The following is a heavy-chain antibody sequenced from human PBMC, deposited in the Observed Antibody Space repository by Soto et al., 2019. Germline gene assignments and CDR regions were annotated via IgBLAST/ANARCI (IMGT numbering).Heavy chain of an antibody. Sequence: GGSLRLSCAASGFTFSSYGMHWVRQAPGKGLEWVAVISYDGSNKYYADSVKGRFTISRDNSKNTLYLQMNSLRAEDTAVYYCAKGPAIVVVPAAMNYYYGMDAWGQGTTVTVSS. CDR3: AKGPAIVVVPAAMNYYYGMDA. V-gene: IGHV3-30*18. CDR2: ISYDGSNK. CDR1: GFTFSSYG. D-gene: IGHD2-2*01. J-gene: IGHJ6*02.